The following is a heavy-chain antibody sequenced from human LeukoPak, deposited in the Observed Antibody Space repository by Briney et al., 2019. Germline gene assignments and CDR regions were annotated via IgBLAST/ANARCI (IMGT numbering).Heavy chain of an antibody. Sequence: SETLSLTCTVSGGSISSYYWSWIRQPPGKGLEWIGYIYYSGSTNYNPSLKSRVTISVDTSKNQFSLKLSSVTAADTAVYYCARARIGGGATEYFQHWGQGTLVTVSS. CDR1: GGSISSYY. J-gene: IGHJ1*01. V-gene: IGHV4-59*08. D-gene: IGHD1-26*01. CDR3: ARARIGGGATEYFQH. CDR2: IYYSGST.